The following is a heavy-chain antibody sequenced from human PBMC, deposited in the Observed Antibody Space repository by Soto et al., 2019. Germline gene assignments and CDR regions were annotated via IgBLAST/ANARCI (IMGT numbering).Heavy chain of an antibody. D-gene: IGHD3-10*01. CDR3: AKVKYYYGSWSYFPLTLLYMDV. CDR2: ISGSGGST. CDR1: GFTFSSYA. J-gene: IGHJ6*03. V-gene: IGHV3-23*01. Sequence: EVQLLESGGGLVQPGGSLRLSCAASGFTFSSYAMSWVRQAPGKGLEWVSAISGSGGSTYYADSVKGRFTISRDNSKNPLYLQMNSLRAEDTAVYYCAKVKYYYGSWSYFPLTLLYMDVWGKGTTVTVSS.